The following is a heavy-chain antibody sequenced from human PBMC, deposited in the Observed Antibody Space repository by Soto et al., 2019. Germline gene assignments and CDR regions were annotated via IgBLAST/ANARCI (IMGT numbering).Heavy chain of an antibody. Sequence: QVQLVQSGAEVKKPGSSVKVSCKASGGTFSSYAISWVRQAPGQGLEWMGGIIPIFGTANYAQKFQGRVTITADESTSTAYMELSSLRFEDTAVYYCARGEHCGGDCYSAFDYWGQGTLVTVSS. CDR1: GGTFSSYA. CDR2: IIPIFGTA. D-gene: IGHD2-21*02. V-gene: IGHV1-69*01. CDR3: ARGEHCGGDCYSAFDY. J-gene: IGHJ4*02.